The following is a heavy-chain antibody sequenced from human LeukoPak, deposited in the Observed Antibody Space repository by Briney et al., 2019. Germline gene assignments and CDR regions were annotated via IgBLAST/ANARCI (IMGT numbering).Heavy chain of an antibody. CDR2: IYGGGST. CDR1: GFTVSTSY. D-gene: IGHD6-25*01. CDR3: ARGYSSGWPDF. V-gene: IGHV3-53*01. Sequence: PGGSLRLSCAASGFTVSTSYMNWVRQAPGKGLEWVSVIYGGGSTYYADSVRGRFTISRDNSKNTLYLQMNSLRAEDTAVYFCARGYSSGWPDFWGQGTLVTASS. J-gene: IGHJ4*02.